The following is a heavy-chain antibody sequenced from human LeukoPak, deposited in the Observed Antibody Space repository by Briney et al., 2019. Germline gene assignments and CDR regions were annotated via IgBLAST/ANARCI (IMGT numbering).Heavy chain of an antibody. J-gene: IGHJ4*02. CDR2: IYYSGST. D-gene: IGHD1-26*01. CDR3: ARAPFSGGIDY. Sequence: PGGSLRLSCAASGFTFSSYAMSWIRQPPGKGLEWIGYIYYSGSTNYNPSLKSRVTISVDTSKNQFSLKLSSVTAADTAVYYCARAPFSGGIDYWGQGTLVTVSS. CDR1: GFTFSSYA. V-gene: IGHV4-59*01.